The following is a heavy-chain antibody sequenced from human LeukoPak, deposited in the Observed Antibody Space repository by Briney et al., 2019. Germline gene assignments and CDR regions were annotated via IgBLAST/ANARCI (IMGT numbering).Heavy chain of an antibody. CDR1: GDSVSINRAA. V-gene: IGHV6-1*01. J-gene: IGHJ4*02. CDR3: ARSPSPYSSGWYFDY. D-gene: IGHD6-19*01. Sequence: SQTLSLTCAISGDSVSINRAAWNWIRQSPSRGLEWRGRTYQRCKWYNDYAVSVKSRITINPDISKNQFSLQLNSVTPEDTAVYYCARSPSPYSSGWYFDYWGQGTLVTVSS. CDR2: TYQRCKWYN.